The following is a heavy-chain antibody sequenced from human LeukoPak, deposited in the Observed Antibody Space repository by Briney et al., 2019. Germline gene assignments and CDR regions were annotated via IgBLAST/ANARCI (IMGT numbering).Heavy chain of an antibody. CDR2: ISSSGSTI. D-gene: IGHD1-26*01. CDR3: ARDPYSGSYYFDY. CDR1: GFTFSSYE. Sequence: PGGSLRLSCAASGFTFSSYEMNWVRQAPGKGLEWISYISSSGSTIYYADSVKGRFTISRDNAKNSLYLQMNSLRAEDTAVYYCARDPYSGSYYFDYWGQGTLVNVSS. V-gene: IGHV3-48*03. J-gene: IGHJ4*02.